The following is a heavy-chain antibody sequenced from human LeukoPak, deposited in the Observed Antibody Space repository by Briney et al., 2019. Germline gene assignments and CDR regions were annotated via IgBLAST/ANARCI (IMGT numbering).Heavy chain of an antibody. V-gene: IGHV3-23*01. J-gene: IGHJ6*03. CDR3: AKEGGRDTAMVYYYMDV. CDR1: GFTFSSYG. CDR2: ISGSGGST. Sequence: GGSLRLSCAASGFTFSSYGMSWVRQAPGKGLEWVSFISGSGGSTYYADYVKGRFTISRDNSKNSLYLQMNSLRAEDTAVYYGAKEGGRDTAMVYYYMDVWGKGTTVTISS. D-gene: IGHD5-18*01.